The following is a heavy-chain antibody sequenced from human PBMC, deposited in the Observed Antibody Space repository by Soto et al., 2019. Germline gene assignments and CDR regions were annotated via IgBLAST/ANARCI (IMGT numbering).Heavy chain of an antibody. J-gene: IGHJ6*02. Sequence: QVQLVESGGGVVQPGESLRLSCPPSDFTFSTYAIPWARQPPGKGLEWVAVVSNDGSNKYYADSVKGRFTISRDNSKNTLNLQMNSLRAEDTAVYYCAKDQSTNSRSYHALDVWGQGTTVTVSS. D-gene: IGHD2-8*01. CDR3: AKDQSTNSRSYHALDV. V-gene: IGHV3-30*18. CDR1: DFTFSTYA. CDR2: VSNDGSNK.